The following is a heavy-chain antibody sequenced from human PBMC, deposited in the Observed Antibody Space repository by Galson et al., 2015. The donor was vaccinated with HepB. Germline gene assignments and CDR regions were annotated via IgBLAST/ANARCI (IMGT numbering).Heavy chain of an antibody. D-gene: IGHD6-19*01. J-gene: IGHJ6*02. CDR3: ARGGPYSSQDRYYYYGMDV. CDR2: TYYRSKWYN. Sequence: CAISGDSVSSHSAARNWIRQSPSRGLEWLGRTYYRSKWYNDYAVSVKSRITINPDTSKDQFSLQLNSVTPEDTAVYYCARGGPYSSQDRYYYYGMDVWGQGTTVTVSS. CDR1: GDSVSSHSAA. V-gene: IGHV6-1*01.